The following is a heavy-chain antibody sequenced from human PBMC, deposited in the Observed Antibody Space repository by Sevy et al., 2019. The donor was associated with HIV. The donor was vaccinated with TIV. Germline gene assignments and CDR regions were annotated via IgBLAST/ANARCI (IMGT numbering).Heavy chain of an antibody. J-gene: IGHJ4*02. CDR2: VRYDGSNK. V-gene: IGHV3-30*02. CDR3: AKDPHDYSNYEFDY. CDR1: GFTFSSYG. Sequence: GGSLRLSCAASGFTFSSYGMHWVRRAPGKGLEWVAFVRYDGSNKYYADSVKGRFTISRDNSKNTLYLQMNSLRAEDTAVYYCAKDPHDYSNYEFDYWGQGTLVTVSS. D-gene: IGHD4-4*01.